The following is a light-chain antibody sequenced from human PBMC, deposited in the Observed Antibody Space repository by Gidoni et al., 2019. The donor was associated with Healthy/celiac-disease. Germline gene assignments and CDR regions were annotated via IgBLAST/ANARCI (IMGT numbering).Light chain of an antibody. Sequence: EIVLTQSPGTLSLSPGEIATLSCRASQSVSSSYLAWYQQKPGQAPRLLIYGASSRATGIPDRFSGSGSGTDFTLTINRLEPEDFAVYYCQQYGSSPSLTFGGGTKVEIK. CDR2: GAS. CDR1: QSVSSSY. CDR3: QQYGSSPSLT. J-gene: IGKJ4*01. V-gene: IGKV3-20*01.